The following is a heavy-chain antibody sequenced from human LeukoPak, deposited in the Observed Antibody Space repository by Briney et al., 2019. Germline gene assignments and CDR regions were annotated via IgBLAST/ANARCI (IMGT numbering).Heavy chain of an antibody. CDR1: GGTFSSYA. J-gene: IGHJ6*02. CDR2: IIPIFGTA. Sequence: GASVKVYCKASGGTFSSYAISWVRQAPGQGLEWMGGIIPIFGTANYAQKFQGRVTITADESTSTAYMELSSLRSEDTAVYYCARYGGSYQRYYYYGMDVWGQGTTVTVSS. D-gene: IGHD1-26*01. V-gene: IGHV1-69*13. CDR3: ARYGGSYQRYYYYGMDV.